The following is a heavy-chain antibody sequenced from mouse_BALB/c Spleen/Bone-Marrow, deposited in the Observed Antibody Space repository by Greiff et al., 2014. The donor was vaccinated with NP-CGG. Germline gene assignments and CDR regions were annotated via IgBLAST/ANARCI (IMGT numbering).Heavy chain of an antibody. J-gene: IGHJ1*01. Sequence: VQLQQSGPELVKPGASVKISCKASGYTFTDYCINWVKQKPGQGLEWIGWICPGSGNTQYNEKFKGKATLTVDTSSNTAYMQLSSLTSEGTAVYFCARPPYYYGSRPYWYFDVWGAGTTVTVSP. CDR1: GYTFTDYC. D-gene: IGHD1-1*01. CDR2: ICPGSGNT. V-gene: IGHV1-84*02. CDR3: ARPPYYYGSRPYWYFDV.